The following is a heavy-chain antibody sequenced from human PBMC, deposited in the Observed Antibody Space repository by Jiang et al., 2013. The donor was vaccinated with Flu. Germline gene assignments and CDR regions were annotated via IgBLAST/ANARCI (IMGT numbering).Heavy chain of an antibody. CDR1: GFTFNNYG. J-gene: IGHJ4*02. D-gene: IGHD2-21*01. V-gene: IGHV3-30*18. CDR2: ISFDGSSK. CDR3: TKDLTVFCGGDCQLFDY. Sequence: QLLESGGGVVQPGRSLRLSCAASGFTFNNYGMHWVRQAPGKGLEWVAVISFDGSSKNYADSVKGRFTISRDNSKNTLDLQMDSLRPEDTAMYYCTKDLTVFCGGDCQLFDYWGQGTLVTVSS.